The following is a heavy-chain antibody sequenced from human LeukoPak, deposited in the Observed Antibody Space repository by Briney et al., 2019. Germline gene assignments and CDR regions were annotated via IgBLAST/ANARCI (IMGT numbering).Heavy chain of an antibody. CDR2: IYYSGST. J-gene: IGHJ4*02. D-gene: IGHD3-16*01. CDR3: ARDPSVMITFGGAPI. Sequence: SQTLSLTCTVSGGSISSGGYFWSWIRQHPGKGLEWIGYIYYSGSTYYNPSLKGRVSISVDTSKNQFSLKLSSVTAADTAVYYCARDPSVMITFGGAPIWGQGTLVTVSS. CDR1: GGSISSGGYF. V-gene: IGHV4-31*03.